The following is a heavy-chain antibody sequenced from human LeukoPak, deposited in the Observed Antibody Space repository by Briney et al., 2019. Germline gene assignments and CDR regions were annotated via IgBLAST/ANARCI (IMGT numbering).Heavy chain of an antibody. V-gene: IGHV4-59*01. J-gene: IGHJ6*02. CDR3: ARESPPRRTAAAGTPWGTYYYYGMDV. CDR2: IYYSGST. CDR1: GGSFSGYY. Sequence: SETLSLTCAVYGGSFSGYYWSWIRQPPGKGLEWIGYIYYSGSTNYNPSLKSRVTISVDTSKNQFSLKLSSVTAADTAVYYCARESPPRRTAAAGTPWGTYYYYGMDVWGQGTTVTVSS. D-gene: IGHD6-13*01.